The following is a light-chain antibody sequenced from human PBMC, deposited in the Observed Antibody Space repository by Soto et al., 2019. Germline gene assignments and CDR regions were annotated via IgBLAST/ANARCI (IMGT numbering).Light chain of an antibody. Sequence: SQMTQSPATLSASVGDRVTITCRASQSISSWLAWYQQKPGKAPKLLIYDASSLESGVPSRFSGSGSGTEFTLTISSLQPDDFATYYCQQYNSYTGTFGQGAKVAI. V-gene: IGKV1-5*01. CDR1: QSISSW. CDR3: QQYNSYTGT. J-gene: IGKJ1*01. CDR2: DAS.